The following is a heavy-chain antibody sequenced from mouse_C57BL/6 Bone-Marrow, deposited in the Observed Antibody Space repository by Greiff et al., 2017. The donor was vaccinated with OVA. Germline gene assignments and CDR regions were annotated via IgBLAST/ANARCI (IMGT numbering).Heavy chain of an antibody. J-gene: IGHJ3*01. D-gene: IGHD1-1*01. CDR1: GFSFNTYA. CDR2: IRSKSNNYAT. Sequence: EVQLVESGGGLVQPKGSLKLSCAASGFSFNTYAMNWVRQAPGKGLEWVARIRSKSNNYATYYADSVKDRFTISRDDSESMLYLQMNNLKTEDTAMYYCVRQGVSSYPAWFAYWGQGTLVTVSA. CDR3: VRQGVSSYPAWFAY. V-gene: IGHV10-1*01.